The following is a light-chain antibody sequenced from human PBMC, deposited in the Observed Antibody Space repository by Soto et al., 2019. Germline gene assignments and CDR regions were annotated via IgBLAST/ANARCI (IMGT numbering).Light chain of an antibody. V-gene: IGLV1-51*02. Sequence: QSVLTQPPSVSAAPGQKVTISCSGSSSNIGNNYVSWYQQLPGTAPKLLIYENNKRPSGIPDRFSGSKSGTSATLGITGLQTGDDADYYCGTWDSSLCAGVFGTGTKFTVL. CDR3: GTWDSSLCAGV. J-gene: IGLJ1*01. CDR2: ENN. CDR1: SSNIGNNY.